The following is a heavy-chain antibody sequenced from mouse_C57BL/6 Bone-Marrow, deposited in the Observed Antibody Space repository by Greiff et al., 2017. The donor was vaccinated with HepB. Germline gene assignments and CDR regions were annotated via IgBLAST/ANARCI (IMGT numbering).Heavy chain of an antibody. D-gene: IGHD2-12*01. Sequence: VQLQQSGAELVRPGASVKLSCTASGFNIKDDYMHWVKQRPEQGLEWIGWIDPENGDTEYASKFQGKATITADTSSNTAYLQLSSLTSEDTAVYYCTPSYKAWFAYWGQGTRVTVSA. CDR2: IDPENGDT. V-gene: IGHV14-4*01. J-gene: IGHJ3*01. CDR1: GFNIKDDY. CDR3: TPSYKAWFAY.